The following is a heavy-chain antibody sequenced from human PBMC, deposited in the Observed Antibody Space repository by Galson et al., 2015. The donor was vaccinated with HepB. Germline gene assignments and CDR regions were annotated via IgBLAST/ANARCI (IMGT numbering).Heavy chain of an antibody. Sequence: SLRLSCAASGFTFSSYSMNWVRQVVGRGLEWVSAIGRGDDTYYPGSVKGRFTISREDAKNSVYLQMNSLRVGDTAVYYCAREVIDTTSSGWFLDLWGRGTLVTVSS. CDR1: GFTFSSYS. CDR2: IGRGDDT. V-gene: IGHV3-13*01. J-gene: IGHJ2*01. D-gene: IGHD3-10*01. CDR3: AREVIDTTSSGWFLDL.